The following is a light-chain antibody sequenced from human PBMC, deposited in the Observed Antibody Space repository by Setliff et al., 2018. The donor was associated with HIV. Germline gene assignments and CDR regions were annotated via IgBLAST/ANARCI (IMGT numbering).Light chain of an antibody. CDR1: SSDVGGYNY. CDR3: SSYTSSSALAV. V-gene: IGLV2-14*01. Sequence: QSVLTQPASVSGSPGQSITIPCTGTSSDVGGYNYVSWYQQHPGKAPKLMIYEVSNRPSGVSNRFSGSKSGNTASLTISGLQAEDEADYYCSSYTSSSALAVFGTGTKATVL. CDR2: EVS. J-gene: IGLJ1*01.